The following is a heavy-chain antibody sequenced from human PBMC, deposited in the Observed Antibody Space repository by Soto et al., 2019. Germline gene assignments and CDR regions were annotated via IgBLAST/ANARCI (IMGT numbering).Heavy chain of an antibody. CDR1: GFTFSNAW. V-gene: IGHV3-15*07. D-gene: IGHD3-22*01. Sequence: GGSLRLSCAASGFTFSNAWMNWVRQAPGKGLEWVGRIKSKAHGATTEYAAPLKGRFTISRDDSKNTLYLQMNSLKIEDTAVYYCTTHYYDSSGSYFGFFGNWGQGTLVTVSS. CDR3: TTHYYDSSGSYFGFFGN. J-gene: IGHJ4*02. CDR2: IKSKAHGATT.